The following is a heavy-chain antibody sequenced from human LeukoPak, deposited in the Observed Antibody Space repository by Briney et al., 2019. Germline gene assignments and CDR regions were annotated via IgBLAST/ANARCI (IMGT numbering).Heavy chain of an antibody. CDR2: IYDTGDT. CDR1: GFTVSNNY. V-gene: IGHV3-53*01. Sequence: PGGSLRLSCAASGFTVSNNYMGWVRQAPGKGLEWVSFIYDTGDTYYADSVKGRFTISRDSSKNTLYLQMNSLRAEDTAVYYCARWYCSSSCYYDYWGQGTLVTVSS. J-gene: IGHJ4*02. D-gene: IGHD3-22*01. CDR3: ARWYCSSSCYYDY.